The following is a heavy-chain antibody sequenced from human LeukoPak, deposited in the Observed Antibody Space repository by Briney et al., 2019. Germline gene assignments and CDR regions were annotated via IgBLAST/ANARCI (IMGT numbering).Heavy chain of an antibody. CDR3: AKRDYYDSTGYFSF. CDR1: GGSISSHKW. J-gene: IGHJ4*02. Sequence: PSETLSLTCAVSGGSISSHKWWSWVRQPPGKGLEWIGEIHYSGSTNYNPSLKSRVTISVDKSKNQFSLKLSSVTAADTAVYYCAKRDYYDSTGYFSFWGQGTLVTVSS. V-gene: IGHV4-4*02. CDR2: IHYSGST. D-gene: IGHD3-22*01.